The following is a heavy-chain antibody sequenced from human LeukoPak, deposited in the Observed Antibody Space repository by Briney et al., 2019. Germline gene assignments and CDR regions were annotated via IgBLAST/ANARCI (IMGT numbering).Heavy chain of an antibody. CDR2: INPNSGGT. V-gene: IGHV1-2*02. J-gene: IGHJ4*02. CDR3: ARDRYYYDSSGYFDY. CDR1: GYTFTVYY. Sequence: ASVKVSSTASGYTFTVYYMHWVRQAPGQGLEWMGWINPNSGGTNYAQKFQGRVTMTRDTSISTAYMELSRLRSDDTAVYYCARDRYYYDSSGYFDYWGQGTLVTVCS. D-gene: IGHD3-22*01.